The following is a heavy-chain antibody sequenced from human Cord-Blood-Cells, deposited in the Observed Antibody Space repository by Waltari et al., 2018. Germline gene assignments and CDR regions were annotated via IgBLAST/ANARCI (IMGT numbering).Heavy chain of an antibody. V-gene: IGHV3-73*02. CDR1: GFTFSGSA. J-gene: IGHJ3*02. Sequence: EVQLVESGGGLVQPGGSLKLSCAASGFTFSGSALHWGRKASGKGLEWVGRIRSKANSYATAYAASVKGRFTISRDDSKNTAYLQMNSLKTEDTAVYYCTRHLAGDAFDIWGQGTMVTVSS. CDR2: IRSKANSYAT. D-gene: IGHD2-15*01. CDR3: TRHLAGDAFDI.